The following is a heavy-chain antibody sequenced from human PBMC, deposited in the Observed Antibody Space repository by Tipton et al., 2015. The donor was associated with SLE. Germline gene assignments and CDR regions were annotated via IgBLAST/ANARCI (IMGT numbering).Heavy chain of an antibody. CDR3: ARAPGLERGCCCYCYMDV. CDR1: GFSISSGYY. CDR2: MYYSGRT. D-gene: IGHD2-15*01. J-gene: IGHJ6*03. V-gene: IGHV4-38-2*02. Sequence: TLSLTCNVYGFSISSGYYWGWSRQSPGKGLEWIQNMYYSGRTYYNPSLKSRVTISVDTSKNKFSLKLSSATAADTAVYYCARAPGLERGCCCYCYMDVWGKGTPVTVSS.